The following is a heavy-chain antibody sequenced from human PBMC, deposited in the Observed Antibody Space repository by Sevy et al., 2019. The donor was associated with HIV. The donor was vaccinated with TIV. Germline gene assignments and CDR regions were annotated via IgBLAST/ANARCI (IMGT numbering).Heavy chain of an antibody. D-gene: IGHD6-13*01. CDR1: GFTFSDHY. V-gene: IGHV3-72*01. CDR2: IRNKADSYTT. J-gene: IGHJ4*02. CDR3: ATHAGIAAAGRVFDY. Sequence: GGCLRLSWAASGFTFSDHYMEWVRQAPGKGLEWVGRIRNKADSYTTEYAASVKGRFTISRDDSKKSLYLLMNSLKTEDTAVYYCATHAGIAAAGRVFDYWGQGTLVTVSS.